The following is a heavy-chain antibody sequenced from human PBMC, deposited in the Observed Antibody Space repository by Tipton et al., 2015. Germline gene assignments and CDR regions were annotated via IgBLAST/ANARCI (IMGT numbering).Heavy chain of an antibody. V-gene: IGHV4-61*01. D-gene: IGHD3-16*02. CDR1: GGSVRSGIYY. Sequence: TLSLTRTVSGGSVRSGIYYWSWIRQPPGKGLEWIGYIYYSGSTNYNPSLKSRVTISVDTSKNQFSLKLSSVTAADTAMYYCARGGGDDYIWGSSRFDSWGQGILVTVSS. J-gene: IGHJ5*01. CDR2: IYYSGST. CDR3: ARGGGDDYIWGSSRFDS.